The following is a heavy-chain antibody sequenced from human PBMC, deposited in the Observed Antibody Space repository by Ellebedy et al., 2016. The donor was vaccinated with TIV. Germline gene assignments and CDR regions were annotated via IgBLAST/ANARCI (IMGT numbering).Heavy chain of an antibody. Sequence: GESLKISCAASGFTFSTYGMHWVRQAPVKGLEWVAVIWFDGSNKYYADSVKGRFTISRDNSKNTLYLQMNNLRAEDTAVYYCVISPFNSTFYYGSGRDRFGMDVWGQGTTVTVSS. D-gene: IGHD3-10*01. J-gene: IGHJ6*02. CDR3: VISPFNSTFYYGSGRDRFGMDV. CDR1: GFTFSTYG. V-gene: IGHV3-33*01. CDR2: IWFDGSNK.